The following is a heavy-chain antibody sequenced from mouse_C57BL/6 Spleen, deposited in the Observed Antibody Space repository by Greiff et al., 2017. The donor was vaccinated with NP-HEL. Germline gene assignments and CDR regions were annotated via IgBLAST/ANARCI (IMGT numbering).Heavy chain of an antibody. J-gene: IGHJ1*03. V-gene: IGHV14-3*01. Sequence: EVQLQQSVAELVRPGASVKLSCTASGFNIKNTYMHWVKQRPEQGLEWIGRIDPANGNTKYAPKFQGKATITADTSSNTAYLQLSSLTSEDTAIYYCARRIITTVVAHWYFDVWGTGTTVTVSS. CDR2: IDPANGNT. CDR3: ARRIITTVVAHWYFDV. CDR1: GFNIKNTY. D-gene: IGHD1-1*01.